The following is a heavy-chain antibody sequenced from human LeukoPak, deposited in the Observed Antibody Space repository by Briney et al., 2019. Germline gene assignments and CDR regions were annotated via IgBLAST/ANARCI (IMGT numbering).Heavy chain of an antibody. CDR3: ARGRRDGSYYFDY. CDR2: VYHTGST. J-gene: IGHJ4*02. Sequence: SETLSLTCTVSGGSINNYFWSWIRQPPGKGLEWIGYVYHTGSTNYNPSLESQFTISIETSRNQFSLSLTSVTAADTAMYYCARGRRDGSYYFDYWGQGTSVTVSS. CDR1: GGSINNYF. V-gene: IGHV4-59*01.